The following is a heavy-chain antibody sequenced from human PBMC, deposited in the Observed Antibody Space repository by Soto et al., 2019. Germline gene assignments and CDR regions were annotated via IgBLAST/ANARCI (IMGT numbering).Heavy chain of an antibody. D-gene: IGHD2-8*01. J-gene: IGHJ6*02. CDR2: STPKSGGT. Sequence: QVQLVQSGAEVKKPGASVRVSCKASGYSFTDYHIHWVRQAPGQGLEWLGRSTPKSGGTSTAQKFQGWVTMTRDRSISTVDMELTRLRADDTAVYFCARGHSTDCSNGVCSFFYNHEMDVWGQGTTVTVSS. V-gene: IGHV1-2*04. CDR3: ARGHSTDCSNGVCSFFYNHEMDV. CDR1: GYSFTDYH.